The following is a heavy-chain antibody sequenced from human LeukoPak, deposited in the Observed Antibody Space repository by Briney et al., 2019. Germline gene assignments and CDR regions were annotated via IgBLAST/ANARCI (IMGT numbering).Heavy chain of an antibody. CDR3: ARAGGRAATGLDS. D-gene: IGHD6-13*01. Sequence: SETLSLTCAVYGGSFSGYYWTWIRQPPGKGLEWIGEVSHSGSTNYNPSLKSRVTISVDTSKNQFSLRLTSVTAADTAVYYCARAGGRAATGLDSWGQGTLVTVSS. CDR1: GGSFSGYY. CDR2: VSHSGST. J-gene: IGHJ4*02. V-gene: IGHV4-34*01.